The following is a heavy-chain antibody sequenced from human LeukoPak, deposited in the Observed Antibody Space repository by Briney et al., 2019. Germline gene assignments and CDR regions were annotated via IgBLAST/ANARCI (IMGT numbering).Heavy chain of an antibody. CDR3: TRLGRSGSCKSGFCYGLYFQH. Sequence: PSETLSLTCTVSGDSISSYYWSWIRQPPGKGLKWIGYIYYSGSTNYNPSLKSRVTISIDTSKNQFSLKLSSVTAADTAVYYCTRLGRSGSCKSGFCYGLYFQHWGQGTLVTVSS. J-gene: IGHJ1*01. V-gene: IGHV4-59*08. D-gene: IGHD2-15*01. CDR1: GDSISSYY. CDR2: IYYSGST.